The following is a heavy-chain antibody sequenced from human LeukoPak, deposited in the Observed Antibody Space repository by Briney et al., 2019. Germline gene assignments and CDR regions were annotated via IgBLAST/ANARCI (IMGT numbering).Heavy chain of an antibody. CDR1: GYTFTSYD. D-gene: IGHD3-10*01. CDR3: AREMEGAGINY. V-gene: IGHV1-8*01. CDR2: MSPNSGNT. J-gene: IGHJ4*02. Sequence: GASVKVSCKASGYTFTSYDINWVRQATGQGLEWMGWMSPNSGNTGYAQKFQGRVTMTRDTSIGTAYLELSSLKSEDTAVYYCAREMEGAGINYWGQGTLVTVS.